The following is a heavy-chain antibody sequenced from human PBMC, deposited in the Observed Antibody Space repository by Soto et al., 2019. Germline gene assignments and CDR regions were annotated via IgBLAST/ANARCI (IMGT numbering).Heavy chain of an antibody. V-gene: IGHV4-39*01. D-gene: IGHD3-22*01. CDR1: GGSISSSSYY. CDR3: ARRRTDYYDSSGLPGPKAGNWFDP. J-gene: IGHJ5*02. Sequence: SETLSLTCTVSGGSISSSSYYWGWIRQPPGKGLEWIGSIYYSGSTYYNPSLKSRVTISVDTSKNQFSLKLSSVTTADTAVYYCARRRTDYYDSSGLPGPKAGNWFDPWGQGTLVTVSS. CDR2: IYYSGST.